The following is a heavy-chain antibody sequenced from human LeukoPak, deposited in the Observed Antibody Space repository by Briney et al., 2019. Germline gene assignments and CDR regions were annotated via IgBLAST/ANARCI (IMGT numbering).Heavy chain of an antibody. D-gene: IGHD2-15*01. CDR1: GGSINNYY. J-gene: IGHJ5*02. V-gene: IGHV4-4*07. CDR2: IYTRGST. CDR3: AREGLTPCSFKICPAQPYFDA. Sequence: SETLSLTCTVSGGSINNYYWSWIRQPAGKGLEWIGRIYTRGSTNYNPSLKSRVTISVDTSKNQFSLKVTSVTAADTAVYYCAREGLTPCSFKICPAQPYFDAWGPGALVTVSS.